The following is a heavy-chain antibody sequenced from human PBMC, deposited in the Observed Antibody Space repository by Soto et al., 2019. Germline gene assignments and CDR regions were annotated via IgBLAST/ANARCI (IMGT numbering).Heavy chain of an antibody. CDR3: VRAYGWDPVSRGGYHYKMDV. Sequence: PGGSLRLSCSASGFSFSSFAMHWVRQAPGKGLEYVSAISRNGDNTYYADPVRGRLTISRDNSKNTLYLQMSSLRTEDTAVYYCVRAYGWDPVSRGGYHYKMDVRGQGSTVTGSS. CDR1: GFSFSSFA. CDR2: ISRNGDNT. V-gene: IGHV3-64D*08. J-gene: IGHJ6*02. D-gene: IGHD2-8*02.